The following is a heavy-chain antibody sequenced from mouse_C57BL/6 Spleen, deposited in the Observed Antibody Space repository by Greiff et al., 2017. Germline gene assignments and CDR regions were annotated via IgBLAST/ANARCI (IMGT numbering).Heavy chain of an antibody. CDR1: GYTFTSYW. Sequence: QVQLQQPGAELVKPGASVKLSCKASGYTFTSYWMQWVKQRPGQGLEWIGGIDPSDGYTNYNQKFKGKATLAVETSSSAAYMQLSSLTAEDSAVYYGARRGDYYQRYFDVWGTGTTVTVSS. J-gene: IGHJ1*03. V-gene: IGHV1-50*01. CDR2: IDPSDGYT. D-gene: IGHD1-1*01. CDR3: ARRGDYYQRYFDV.